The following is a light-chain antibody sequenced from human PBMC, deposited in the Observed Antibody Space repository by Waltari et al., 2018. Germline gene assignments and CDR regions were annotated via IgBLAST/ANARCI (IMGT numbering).Light chain of an antibody. CDR2: GAF. CDR1: QSISSS. V-gene: IGKV3-15*01. CDR3: QQYKIWPSYT. J-gene: IGKJ2*01. Sequence: EILMTQSPATLSVSPGERATLSCRASQSISSSLAWYQHKPGQAPRLLIYGAFTRATGIPARFSGRGSETDFTLTITSLQSEDFAVYYCQQYKIWPSYTFGQGTKLDI.